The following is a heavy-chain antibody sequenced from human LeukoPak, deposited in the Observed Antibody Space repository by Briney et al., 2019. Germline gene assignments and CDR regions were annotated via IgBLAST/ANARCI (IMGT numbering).Heavy chain of an antibody. V-gene: IGHV3-21*04. CDR1: GFTFSSYS. Sequence: GGSLRLSCAASGFTFSSYSMNWVRQAPGKGLEWVSSISSSSSYIYYADSVKGRFTISRDNAKNSLYLQMNSLRAEDTAIYYCAKYQFDGGSDISLDYWGRGTLVTVSS. D-gene: IGHD1-26*01. CDR2: ISSSSSYI. CDR3: AKYQFDGGSDISLDY. J-gene: IGHJ4*01.